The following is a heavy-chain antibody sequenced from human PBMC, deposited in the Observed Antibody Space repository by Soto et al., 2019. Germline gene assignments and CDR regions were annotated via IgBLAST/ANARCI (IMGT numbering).Heavy chain of an antibody. Sequence: QVQLQESGPGLVKPSQTLSLTCTVSGGSISSGGYYWSWIRQHPGKGLEWIGYIYYSGSTYYNPSLKSRVTISVETAKNQFSLKLSSVTAADTAVYYCARVGLYSGLPPHHGMDVWGQGTTVTVSS. CDR1: GGSISSGGYY. J-gene: IGHJ6*02. D-gene: IGHD2-21*01. V-gene: IGHV4-31*03. CDR2: IYYSGST. CDR3: ARVGLYSGLPPHHGMDV.